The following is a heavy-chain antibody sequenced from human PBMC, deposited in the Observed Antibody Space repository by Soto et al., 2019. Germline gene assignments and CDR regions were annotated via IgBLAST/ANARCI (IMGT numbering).Heavy chain of an antibody. CDR3: ARESGGATATLAYYDFYMDV. Sequence: QVQLVQSGAEVRKPGASVTVSCRSSGDSFHDYYIHWVRQAPGQGFGWMGWINPNGGVTKYAQKFQRWVSRTRDTSIRTVSMKLSRLRSDDTAVYYCARESGGATATLAYYDFYMDVWGTGTTVTVSS. CDR1: GDSFHDYY. V-gene: IGHV1-2*04. CDR2: INPNGGVT. J-gene: IGHJ6*03. D-gene: IGHD5-12*01.